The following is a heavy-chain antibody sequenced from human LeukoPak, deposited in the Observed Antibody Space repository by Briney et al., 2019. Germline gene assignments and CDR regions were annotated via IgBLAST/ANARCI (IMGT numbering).Heavy chain of an antibody. CDR1: GYSISSGYY. D-gene: IGHD3-22*01. Sequence: SETLSLTCTVSGYSISSGYYWSWIRQPPGKGLEWIGEINHSGSTNYNPSLKSRVTISVDTSKNQFSLKLSSVTAADTAVYYCARGFRYYDSSGSIFDYWGQGTLVTVSS. CDR3: ARGFRYYDSSGSIFDY. CDR2: INHSGST. J-gene: IGHJ4*02. V-gene: IGHV4-38-2*02.